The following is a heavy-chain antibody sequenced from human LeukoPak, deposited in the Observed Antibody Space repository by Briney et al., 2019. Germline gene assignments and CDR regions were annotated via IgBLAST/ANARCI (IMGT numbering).Heavy chain of an antibody. CDR1: GGSISSYY. J-gene: IGHJ4*01. CDR2: ISYSGST. Sequence: SETLSLTCTVSGGSISSYYWSWIRQPPGKGLEWIGHISYSGSTNYSTSLQSRVTILIDTSKNQFSLNLSSVTAADTAVYYCARQAWSGTYYYWGQEPSSPSPQ. D-gene: IGHD1-26*01. CDR3: ARQAWSGTYYY. V-gene: IGHV4-59*08.